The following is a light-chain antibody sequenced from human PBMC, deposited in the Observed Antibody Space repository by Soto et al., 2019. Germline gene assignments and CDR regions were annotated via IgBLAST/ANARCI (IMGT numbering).Light chain of an antibody. J-gene: IGKJ5*01. Sequence: EIFLTQSPATLSLSPGARATLSCRASQSVSRYLAWYQQRPGQAPRLLMYDTSIRATGTPARFSGSGSGTDFTLTISSLEPEDFAVYYCQQRSYWITFGQGTRLEI. CDR2: DTS. CDR3: QQRSYWIT. V-gene: IGKV3-11*01. CDR1: QSVSRY.